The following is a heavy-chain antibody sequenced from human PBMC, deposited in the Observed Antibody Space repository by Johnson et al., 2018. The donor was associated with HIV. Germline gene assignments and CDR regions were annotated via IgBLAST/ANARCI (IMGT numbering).Heavy chain of an antibody. J-gene: IGHJ3*01. CDR1: GFTFSSYA. V-gene: IGHV3-30-3*01. Sequence: QVQLVESGGGVVQPGMSLRLSCAASGFTFSSYAMHWVRQAPGKGLEWVAVISYDGSNKYYADSVKGRFTISRDNSKNTLYLQMNSLRAEDTAVHFCAREDTTFGSPPEGDPFDVWGQGTMVTVSS. CDR2: ISYDGSNK. D-gene: IGHD3-16*01. CDR3: AREDTTFGSPPEGDPFDV.